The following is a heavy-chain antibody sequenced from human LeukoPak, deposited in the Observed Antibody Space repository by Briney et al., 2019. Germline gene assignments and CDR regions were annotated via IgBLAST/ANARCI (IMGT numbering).Heavy chain of an antibody. V-gene: IGHV3-23*01. J-gene: IGHJ6*04. D-gene: IGHD2-15*01. CDR2: TSGSGGST. CDR1: GFTFSSYA. CDR3: ATGLSLGYCSGGSCPYGMDV. Sequence: GGPLRLSCAASGFTFSSYAMSWVRQAPGKGLEWVSATSGSGGSTYYADSVKGRFTISRDNSKNTLYLQMNSLRAEDTAVYYCATGLSLGYCSGGSCPYGMDVWGKGTTVTVSS.